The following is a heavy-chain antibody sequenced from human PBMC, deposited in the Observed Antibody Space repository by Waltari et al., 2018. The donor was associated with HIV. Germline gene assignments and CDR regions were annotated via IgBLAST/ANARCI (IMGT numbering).Heavy chain of an antibody. D-gene: IGHD2-21*01. J-gene: IGHJ4*02. V-gene: IGHV1-18*01. CDR2: ISAYKRIA. Sequence: QVNLVQSGAEVKKPGASVKVSCEASGYSFRNYAINWVRQAPGQGLEWVGWISAYKRIANYAEKVQGRVTITTETSTNTAYMEIRSLRSDDTAVYFCARGNSMLRMAELDYWGQGTLVTVSS. CDR1: GYSFRNYA. CDR3: ARGNSMLRMAELDY.